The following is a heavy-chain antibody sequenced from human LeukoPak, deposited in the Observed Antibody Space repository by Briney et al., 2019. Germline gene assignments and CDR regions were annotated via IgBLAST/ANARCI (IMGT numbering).Heavy chain of an antibody. J-gene: IGHJ4*02. CDR3: ASLTLTVARTYDY. D-gene: IGHD4/OR15-4a*01. CDR2: IYPGDSDT. CDR1: GYRFTSYW. Sequence: GESLKISFKGSGYRFTSYWIGWGRPIPGKGLGWMGIIYPGDSDTRYSPSFQGQVPISADKSISTAYLQWSSLKASDTAMYYCASLTLTVARTYDYWGQGTLVTVSS. V-gene: IGHV5-51*01.